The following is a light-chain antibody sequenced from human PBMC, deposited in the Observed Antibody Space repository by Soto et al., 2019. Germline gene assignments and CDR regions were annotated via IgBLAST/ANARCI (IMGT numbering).Light chain of an antibody. Sequence: EIVMTQSPATLSVSPGERATLSCRASQGVRTNLAWYQQKPDQAPRLLIYGASTRATDIPARFSGSGSGTDFTLTISSLQAEDVAVYYCQQYYSSPRTFGQGTKVEIK. V-gene: IGKV3-15*01. J-gene: IGKJ1*01. CDR2: GAS. CDR3: QQYYSSPRT. CDR1: QGVRTN.